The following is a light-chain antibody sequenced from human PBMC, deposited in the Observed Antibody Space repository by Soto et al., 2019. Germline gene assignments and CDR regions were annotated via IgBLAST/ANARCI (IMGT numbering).Light chain of an antibody. CDR1: QSVDND. Sequence: EIVMTQSPATLSVSPGDRATLSFRASQSVDNDLAWYQQKPGQPPRLLIYDASTRATGIPARFSGSQSGTEFTLTISSLLSEDFAVYYCQQRSKWPLTFGGGTKVDIK. V-gene: IGKV3D-15*01. CDR2: DAS. J-gene: IGKJ4*01. CDR3: QQRSKWPLT.